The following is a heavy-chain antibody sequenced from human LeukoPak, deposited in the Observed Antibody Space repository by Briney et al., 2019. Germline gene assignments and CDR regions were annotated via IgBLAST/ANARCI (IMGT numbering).Heavy chain of an antibody. CDR2: IGGSGVNT. V-gene: IGHV3-23*01. Sequence: GGSLRLSCAASGLTFSNYAMSWVRQAPGKGLEWVSLIGGSGVNTFYADSVKGRFTISRDNSKNTLFLQMNSLRAEDTAVYYCAKGMRGSNPYNWFDPWGQGTLVTVSS. CDR1: GLTFSNYA. D-gene: IGHD3-16*01. J-gene: IGHJ5*02. CDR3: AKGMRGSNPYNWFDP.